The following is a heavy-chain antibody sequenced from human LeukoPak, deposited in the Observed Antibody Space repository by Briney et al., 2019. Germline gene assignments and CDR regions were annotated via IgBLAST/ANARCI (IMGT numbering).Heavy chain of an antibody. CDR2: IYSGGST. CDR1: GFTVSSNH. D-gene: IGHD3-10*01. J-gene: IGHJ4*02. CDR3: HLGSMVRGVIITSNYFDY. Sequence: PGGSLRLSCAASGFTVSSNHMSWVRQAPGKGLEWVSVIYSGGSTYYADSVKGRFTISRDNSKNTLYLQMNSLRAEDTAVYYCHLGSMVRGVIITSNYFDYWGQGTLVTVSS. V-gene: IGHV3-53*01.